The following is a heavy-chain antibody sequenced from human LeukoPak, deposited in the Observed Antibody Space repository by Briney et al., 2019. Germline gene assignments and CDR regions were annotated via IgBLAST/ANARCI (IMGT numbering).Heavy chain of an antibody. D-gene: IGHD3-10*01. V-gene: IGHV4-34*01. Sequence: SETLSLTCAVYGGSFSGYYWSWIRQPPGKGLEWIGEINHSGSNNYNPSLKSRVTISVDTSKNQFSLKLSSVTAADTAVYYCARGLTMVRGVINWFDPWGQGTLVTVSS. CDR3: ARGLTMVRGVINWFDP. CDR1: GGSFSGYY. CDR2: INHSGSN. J-gene: IGHJ5*02.